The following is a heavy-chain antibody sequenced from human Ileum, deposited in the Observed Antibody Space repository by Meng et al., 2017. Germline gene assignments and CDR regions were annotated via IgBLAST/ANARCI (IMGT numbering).Heavy chain of an antibody. Sequence: VQLQQSCPVLVKPSQTLSLTSAISGDTVSSNSAAWNWIRQSPSRGLEWLGRTYYRSKWYNDYAVSVKSRITINPDTSKNQFSLQLNSVTPEDTAVYYCAKDGTSGSYLGLYYWGQGTLVTVSS. CDR2: TYYRSKWYN. CDR3: AKDGTSGSYLGLYY. D-gene: IGHD1-26*01. CDR1: GDTVSSNSAA. J-gene: IGHJ4*02. V-gene: IGHV6-1*01.